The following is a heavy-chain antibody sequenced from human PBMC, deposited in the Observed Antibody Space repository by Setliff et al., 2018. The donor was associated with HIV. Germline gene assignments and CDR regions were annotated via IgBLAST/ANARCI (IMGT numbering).Heavy chain of an antibody. Sequence: SETLSLTCNVSGGSISSYYWNWIRRPPGKGLEWIGYIYYSGNTNYNPSLKSRVIISVDTSKNQFSLKLNSVTAADTAVYYCSRGGGYSSSPSLWGQGTLVTVSS. J-gene: IGHJ4*02. CDR3: SRGGGYSSSPSL. CDR2: IYYSGNT. V-gene: IGHV4-59*01. D-gene: IGHD6-13*01. CDR1: GGSISSYY.